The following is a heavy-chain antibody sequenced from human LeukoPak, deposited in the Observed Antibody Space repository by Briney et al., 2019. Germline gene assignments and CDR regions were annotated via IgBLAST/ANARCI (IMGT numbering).Heavy chain of an antibody. D-gene: IGHD2-8*02. Sequence: PGGSLRLSCAASGLTSSTYGFNWVRQAPGKGLEWVAVIWYDGSNKYYADSVKGRFTISRDSSTVYLQMSSLRAEDTAVYYCARDWSFYYDLWGQGTLVTVSS. J-gene: IGHJ4*02. V-gene: IGHV3-33*01. CDR3: ARDWSFYYDL. CDR2: IWYDGSNK. CDR1: GLTSSTYG.